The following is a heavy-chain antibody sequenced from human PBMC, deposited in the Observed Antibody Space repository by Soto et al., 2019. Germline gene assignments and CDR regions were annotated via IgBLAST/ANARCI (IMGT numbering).Heavy chain of an antibody. Sequence: GGSLRLSCAASGVTLGKYTMVWVRQAPGKGLEWVAESYSTGGTEYADSVKGRFTISRDNSKNTLFLQMNSLGVEDTALYYCARDREPDGIWTFDSWGQGTLVTVSS. CDR3: ARDREPDGIWTFDS. D-gene: IGHD3-9*01. CDR1: GVTLGKYT. CDR2: SYSTGGT. J-gene: IGHJ4*02. V-gene: IGHV3-23*01.